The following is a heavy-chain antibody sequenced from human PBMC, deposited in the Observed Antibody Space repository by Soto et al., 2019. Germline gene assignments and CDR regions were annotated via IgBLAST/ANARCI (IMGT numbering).Heavy chain of an antibody. Sequence: SETLSLTCTVSGGSISSSSYYWGWIRQPPGKGLEWIGSIYYSGSTYYNPSLKSRVTISVDTSKNQFSLKLSSVTAADTAVYYCARHPFTMVRVAPLTGFDPWGQETLVTVSS. CDR2: IYYSGST. CDR1: GGSISSSSYY. CDR3: ARHPFTMVRVAPLTGFDP. V-gene: IGHV4-39*01. D-gene: IGHD3-10*01. J-gene: IGHJ5*02.